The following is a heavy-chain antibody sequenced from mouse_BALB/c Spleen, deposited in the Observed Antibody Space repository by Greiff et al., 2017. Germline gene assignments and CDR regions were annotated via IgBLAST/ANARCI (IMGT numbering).Heavy chain of an antibody. CDR2: IWAGGST. V-gene: IGHV2-9*02. CDR1: GFSLTSYG. J-gene: IGHJ3*01. Sequence: QVQLQQSGPGLVAPSQSLSITCTVSGFSLTSYGVHWVRQPPGKGLEWLGVIWAGGSTNYNSALMSRLSISKDNSKSQVFLKMNSLQTDDTAMYYCARERERIGSSSAWFAYWGQGTLVTVSA. CDR3: ARERERIGSSSAWFAY. D-gene: IGHD1-1*01.